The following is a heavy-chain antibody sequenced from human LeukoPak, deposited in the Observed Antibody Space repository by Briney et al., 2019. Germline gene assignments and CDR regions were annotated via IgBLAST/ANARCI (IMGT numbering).Heavy chain of an antibody. CDR3: ARSTCSGGSCSIDY. CDR1: GGSISSYY. CDR2: IYYSGST. V-gene: IGHV4-59*01. J-gene: IGHJ4*02. Sequence: SETLSLTCTVSGGSISSYYWSWIRQPPGKGLEWIGYIYYSGSTNYNPSLKSRVTISVDTSKNQFSLKLSSVNAADTAVYYCARSTCSGGSCSIDYWGQGTLVTVSS. D-gene: IGHD2-15*01.